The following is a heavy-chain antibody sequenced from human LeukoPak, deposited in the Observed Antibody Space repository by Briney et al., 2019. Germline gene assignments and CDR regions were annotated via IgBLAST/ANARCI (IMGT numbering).Heavy chain of an antibody. CDR3: AKDAVRGGYDYFDY. J-gene: IGHJ4*02. CDR1: GFTFSSYA. CDR2: ISYDGSNK. Sequence: GGSLRLSCAASGFTFSSYAMSWVRQAPGKGLEWVAVISYDGSNKYYADSVKGRFTISRDNSKNTLYLQMNSLRAEDTAVYYCAKDAVRGGYDYFDYWGQGTLVTVSA. D-gene: IGHD5-12*01. V-gene: IGHV3-30*18.